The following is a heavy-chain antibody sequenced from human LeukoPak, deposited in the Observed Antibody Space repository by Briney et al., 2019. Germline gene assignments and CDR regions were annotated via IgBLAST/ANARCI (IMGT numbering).Heavy chain of an antibody. V-gene: IGHV3-11*06. D-gene: IGHD4-17*01. CDR2: ISTSSSYT. Sequence: PGGSLGLSCAASGFTFSDYYMSWIRQAPGKGLEWVSYISTSSSYTSYADSVKGRFTISRDNAKNSLYLQMSSLRAEDTAVYYCARYDYGDYGGYFDLWGRGTLVTVSS. CDR3: ARYDYGDYGGYFDL. CDR1: GFTFSDYY. J-gene: IGHJ2*01.